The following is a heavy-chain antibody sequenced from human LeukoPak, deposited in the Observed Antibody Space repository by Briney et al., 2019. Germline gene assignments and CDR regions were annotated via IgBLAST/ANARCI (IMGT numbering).Heavy chain of an antibody. D-gene: IGHD2-15*01. Sequence: ASVKVSCKASGGTFSSYTISWVRQAPGQGLEWMGGIIPLFGTPDYAQKFQDRLTITADKSTSTAYMELSSLRSEDTAVYYCASATLRCSGGSCYEMDVWGKGSTVTVSS. V-gene: IGHV1-69*06. J-gene: IGHJ6*04. CDR2: IIPLFGTP. CDR3: ASATLRCSGGSCYEMDV. CDR1: GGTFSSYT.